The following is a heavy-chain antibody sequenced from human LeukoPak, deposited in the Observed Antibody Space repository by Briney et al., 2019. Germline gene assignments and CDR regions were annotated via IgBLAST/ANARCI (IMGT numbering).Heavy chain of an antibody. CDR3: AKDFVGTGNFRGGDY. V-gene: IGHV4-38-2*02. CDR2: IYHSGST. D-gene: IGHD2-8*02. CDR1: GYSISSGYY. Sequence: SETLSLTCTVSGYSISSGYYWGWIRQPPGKGLEWIGSIYHSGSTYYNPSLKSRVTISVDTSKNQFSLKLSSVTAADTAVYYCAKDFVGTGNFRGGDYWGQGTLVTVSS. J-gene: IGHJ4*02.